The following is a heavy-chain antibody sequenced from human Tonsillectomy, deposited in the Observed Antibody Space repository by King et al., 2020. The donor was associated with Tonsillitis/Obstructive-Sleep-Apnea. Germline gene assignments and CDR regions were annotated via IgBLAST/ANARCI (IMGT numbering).Heavy chain of an antibody. J-gene: IGHJ4*02. D-gene: IGHD5/OR15-5a*01. CDR2: INHSGST. CDR3: AREGHPNDVYDY. V-gene: IGHV4-34*01. CDR1: GGSFSGYY. Sequence: VQLQQWGAGLLKPSETLSLTCAVYGGSFSGYYWSWIRQPPGKGLEWIGEINHSGSTNYNPSLKSRVTIPVDTSKNQFSLKLSAVTASEPAVYYCAREGHPNDVYDYWGQGTLVTVSS.